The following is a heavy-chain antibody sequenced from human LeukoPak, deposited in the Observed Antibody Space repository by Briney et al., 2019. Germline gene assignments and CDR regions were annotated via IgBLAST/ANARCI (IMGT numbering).Heavy chain of an antibody. D-gene: IGHD5-18*01. V-gene: IGHV2-5*02. J-gene: IGHJ6*03. Sequence: SGPTLVNPTQTLTLTCTFSGFSLSTSGVGVGWIRQPPGKALEWLAPIYWDDDKRYSPSLKSRLTITKDTSKNQVVLTMTNMDPVDTATYYCARGVSSRYSYGYSYYYYYMDVWGKGTTVTVSS. CDR3: ARGVSSRYSYGYSYYYYYMDV. CDR1: GFSLSTSGVG. CDR2: IYWDDDK.